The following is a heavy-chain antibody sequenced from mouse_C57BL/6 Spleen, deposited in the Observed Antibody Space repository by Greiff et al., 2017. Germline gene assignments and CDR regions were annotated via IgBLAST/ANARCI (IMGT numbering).Heavy chain of an antibody. CDR1: GYSFTDYN. D-gene: IGHD2-3*01. CDR3: AREGLLRDSAMDY. CDR2: INPNYGTT. Sequence: VQLKESGPELVKPGASVKISCKASGYSFTDYNMNWVKQSNGTSLEWIGVINPNYGTTSYNQKFKGKATLTVDQSSSTAYMQLNSLTSEDSAVYYGAREGLLRDSAMDYWGQGTSVTVSS. J-gene: IGHJ4*01. V-gene: IGHV1-39*01.